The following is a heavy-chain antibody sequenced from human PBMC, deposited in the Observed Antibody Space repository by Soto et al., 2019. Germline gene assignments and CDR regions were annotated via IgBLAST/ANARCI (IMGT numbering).Heavy chain of an antibody. CDR1: GYTFTTYD. V-gene: IGHV1-8*01. J-gene: IGHJ4*02. D-gene: IGHD6-25*01. Sequence: QVQLVQSGAEVKKPGASVKISCKASGYTFTTYDINWVRQATGQGLEWMGWMNPNNGKTGYAQKFQGRVTMTRDTTISTVYLELSSVRSEDTAVYYCARRKERSGPTYFDYWRQGTLVTVSS. CDR2: MNPNNGKT. CDR3: ARRKERSGPTYFDY.